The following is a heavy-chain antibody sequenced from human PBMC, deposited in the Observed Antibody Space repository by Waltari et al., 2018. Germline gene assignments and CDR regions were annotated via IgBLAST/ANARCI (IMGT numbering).Heavy chain of an antibody. D-gene: IGHD3-3*01. CDR3: VRGEPLIFGGYYNYHMDV. CDR2: IYHTGRT. J-gene: IGHJ6*03. CDR1: GGSINTGGYS. V-gene: IGHV4-30-2*06. Sequence: QLQLQESGSGLVRPSQTLSLTCAVSGGSINTGGYSWIWIRQSPGKGLEWIGHIYHTGRTYYNPSLQSRVTISVDRSKNQFSLKLNSMTAADTAVYFCVRGEPLIFGGYYNYHMDVWGRGTTVTISS.